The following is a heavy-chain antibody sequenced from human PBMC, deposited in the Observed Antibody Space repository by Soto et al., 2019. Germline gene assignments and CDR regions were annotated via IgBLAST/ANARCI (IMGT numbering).Heavy chain of an antibody. V-gene: IGHV1-69*13. J-gene: IGHJ3*02. CDR1: GGTFCIYA. Sequence: VASVKVSCKASGGTFCIYAISWVRQAPGQGLEWMGGIIPIFGTANYAQKFQGRVTITADESTSTAYMELSSLRSEDTAVYYCARVDRAAGDAFDIWGQGTMVTVSS. CDR2: IIPIFGTA. CDR3: ARVDRAAGDAFDI. D-gene: IGHD6-25*01.